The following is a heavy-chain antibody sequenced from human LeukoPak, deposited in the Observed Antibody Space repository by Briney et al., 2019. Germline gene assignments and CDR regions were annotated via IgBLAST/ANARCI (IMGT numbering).Heavy chain of an antibody. CDR1: GFTFSSYW. V-gene: IGHV3-7*01. CDR2: IKQDGSEK. CDR3: ARDRGITGTTGLAWTDY. J-gene: IGHJ4*02. D-gene: IGHD1-7*01. Sequence: PGGSLRLSCAASGFTFSSYWMSWVRQAPGKGLEWVANIKQDGSEKYYVDSVKGRFTISRDNAKNSLYLQMNSLRAEDTAVYYCARDRGITGTTGLAWTDYWGQGTLVTVSS.